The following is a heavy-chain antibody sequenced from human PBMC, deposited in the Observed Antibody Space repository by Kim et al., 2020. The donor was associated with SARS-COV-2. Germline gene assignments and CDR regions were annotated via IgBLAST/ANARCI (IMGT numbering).Heavy chain of an antibody. D-gene: IGHD3-10*01. CDR3: ARVHGSGSYFYYYYYGMDV. J-gene: IGHJ6*02. CDR1: GGTFSSYV. V-gene: IGHV1-69*13. CDR2: IIPIFGTA. Sequence: SVKVSCKASGGTFSSYVISWVRQAPGQGLEWMGGIIPIFGTANYAQKFQGRVTITADESTSTAYMELSSLRSEDTAVYHCARVHGSGSYFYYYYYGMDVWGQGTTVTVSS.